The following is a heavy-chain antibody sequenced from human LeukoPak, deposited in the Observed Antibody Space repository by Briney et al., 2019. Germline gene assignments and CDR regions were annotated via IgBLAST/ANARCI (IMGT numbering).Heavy chain of an antibody. J-gene: IGHJ4*02. V-gene: IGHV4-34*01. CDR2: INHSGST. D-gene: IGHD6-6*01. CDR3: ARGGGGSSLTFDY. CDR1: GGSFSGYY. Sequence: SETLSLTCAVYGGSFSGYYWSWIRQPPGKGLEWIGEINHSGSTNYNPSLKSRVTISVDTSKSQFSLKLSSVTAADTAVYYCARGGGGSSLTFDYWGQGTLVTVSS.